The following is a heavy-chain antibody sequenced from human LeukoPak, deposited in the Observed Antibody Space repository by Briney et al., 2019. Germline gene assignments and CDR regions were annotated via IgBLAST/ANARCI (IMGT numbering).Heavy chain of an antibody. Sequence: GGSLRLSCAASGFTFSSYAMHWVRQAPGKGLEWVAVISYDGSNKYYADSVKGRFTISRDNSKNTLYLQMNSLRAEDTAVYYCAGRAFGSGTPPWGQGTLVTVSS. CDR1: GFTFSSYA. CDR3: AGRAFGSGTPP. CDR2: ISYDGSNK. J-gene: IGHJ5*02. V-gene: IGHV3-30-3*01. D-gene: IGHD3-10*01.